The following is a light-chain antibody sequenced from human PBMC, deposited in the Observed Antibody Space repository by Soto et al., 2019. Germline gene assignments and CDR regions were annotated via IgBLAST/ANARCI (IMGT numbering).Light chain of an antibody. Sequence: DIVMTQSPLSLPVTPGEPASISCRSSQSLLHSNGNSYLDWYLQKPGQSPQLLIYLGSHRASGVHDRFSGSGLGTDFTLKISRVEAEDVGVDYCMQLLQTPPAFGGGTKVEIK. CDR1: QSLLHSNGNSY. CDR2: LGS. V-gene: IGKV2-28*01. J-gene: IGKJ4*01. CDR3: MQLLQTPPA.